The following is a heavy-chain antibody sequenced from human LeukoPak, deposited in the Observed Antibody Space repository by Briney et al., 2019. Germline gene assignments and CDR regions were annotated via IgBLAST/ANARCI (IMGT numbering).Heavy chain of an antibody. Sequence: SVKVSCKASGFTLTSSAMQWVRPARGQRLEWIGWIVIGSGNTNYARKFQERVTITREMSTSTSYMELSSRRSEDTAVYYCAADPQRETTVFAFDIWGQGTMVTVSS. CDR3: AADPQRETTVFAFDI. D-gene: IGHD4-11*01. J-gene: IGHJ3*02. V-gene: IGHV1-58*02. CDR2: IVIGSGNT. CDR1: GFTLTSSA.